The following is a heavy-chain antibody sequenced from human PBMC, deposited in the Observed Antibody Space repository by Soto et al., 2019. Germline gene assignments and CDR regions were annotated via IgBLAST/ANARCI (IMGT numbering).Heavy chain of an antibody. CDR3: ASRRLPYCSRSSCYVFDY. V-gene: IGHV3-23*01. CDR1: GLTFTEYG. Sequence: GGSLRLSCAVSGLTFTEYGMSWVRQAPGKGLEWVSGISENYGSTYYADSVKGRFSISRDTSKNTLYLQMNSLRAEDSAIYYCASRRLPYCSRSSCYVFDYWGQGTLVTVSS. D-gene: IGHD2-2*01. J-gene: IGHJ4*02. CDR2: ISENYGST.